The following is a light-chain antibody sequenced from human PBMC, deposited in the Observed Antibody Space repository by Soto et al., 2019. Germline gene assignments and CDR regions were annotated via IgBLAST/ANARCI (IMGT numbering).Light chain of an antibody. V-gene: IGKV3-15*01. Sequence: EIVMTQSPATLSVSPGERATLSCRASQSVNINLAWYQQKPGQAPRLPIYGTSTRATGVPARFSGSGSGTEFTLTISSLQPDDFATYYCQHYNSYSEAFGQGTKVDIK. CDR1: QSVNIN. CDR2: GTS. CDR3: QHYNSYSEA. J-gene: IGKJ1*01.